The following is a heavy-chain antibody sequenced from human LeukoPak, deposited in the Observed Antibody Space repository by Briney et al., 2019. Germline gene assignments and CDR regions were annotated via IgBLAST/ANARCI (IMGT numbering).Heavy chain of an antibody. D-gene: IGHD3-22*01. CDR1: GGSISSYY. Sequence: SETLSLTCTVSGGSISSYYWSWIRQPPGKGLEWIGEINHSGSTNYNPSLKSRVTISVDTSKNQFSLKLSSVTAADTAVYYCARFIWSYDSSGYWPDAFDIWGQGTMVTVSS. J-gene: IGHJ3*02. V-gene: IGHV4-34*01. CDR3: ARFIWSYDSSGYWPDAFDI. CDR2: INHSGST.